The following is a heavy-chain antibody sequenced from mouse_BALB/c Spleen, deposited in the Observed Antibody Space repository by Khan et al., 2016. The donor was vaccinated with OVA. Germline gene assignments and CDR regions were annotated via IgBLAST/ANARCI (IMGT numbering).Heavy chain of an antibody. CDR3: AGVYYRYAECYCYFDI. CDR2: INSDGGIS. J-gene: IGHJ1*01. D-gene: IGHD2-14*01. V-gene: IGHV5-6-3*01. Sequence: EVELVESGGGLLQHGGSLRLSCAASGFTFADYGMSWVRQTPDKRLELVATINSDGGISYNPDSVQGRFTISRDNAKNALYLQRKSLKSEDTSMYYGAGVYYRYAECYCYFDIWGAGTTVSVSS. CDR1: GFTFADYG.